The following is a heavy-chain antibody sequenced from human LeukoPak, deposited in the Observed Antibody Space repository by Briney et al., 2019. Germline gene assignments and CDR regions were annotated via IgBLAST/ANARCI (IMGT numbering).Heavy chain of an antibody. V-gene: IGHV3-23*01. D-gene: IGHD3-3*01. J-gene: IGHJ5*02. Sequence: GGSLRLSCAASGFTFSSYAMSWVRQAPGKGLEWVSAISGSGGSTYYAASVKGRFTISRDNSKNTLYLQMNSLRAEDTAVYYCAKDRSGYDFWSGYSNWFDPWGQGTLVTVSS. CDR2: ISGSGGST. CDR1: GFTFSSYA. CDR3: AKDRSGYDFWSGYSNWFDP.